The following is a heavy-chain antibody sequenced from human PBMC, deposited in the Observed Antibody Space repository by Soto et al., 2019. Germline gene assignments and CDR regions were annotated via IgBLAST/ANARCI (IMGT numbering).Heavy chain of an antibody. CDR3: ATQPGGGGY. V-gene: IGHV3-53*01. CDR1: GFTVSNNY. CDR2: IYSGGYT. J-gene: IGHJ4*02. D-gene: IGHD3-10*01. Sequence: EVQLVESGGGLIQPGGSLRLSCAVSGFTVSNNYMSWVRQAPGKGLEGVSVIYSGGYTAYGDSVKGRFTISRDNSKNKLDLKRKSGGADDTAVYSGATQPGGGGYWGQGTLVTVSS.